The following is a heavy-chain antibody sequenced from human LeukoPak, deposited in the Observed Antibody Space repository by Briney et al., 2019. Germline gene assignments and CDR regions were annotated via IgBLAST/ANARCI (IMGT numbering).Heavy chain of an antibody. V-gene: IGHV3-11*01. CDR3: AKDGGLWVSAHWGDS. Sequence: PGGSLRLSCAASGFTVSNNYMSWIRQAPGEGLEWVSYISSSGDTIFYADSVKGRFTISRDNAKNSLSLQMNSLRAEDTAVYYCAKDGGLWVSAHWGDSWGRGTLVTVSS. CDR1: GFTVSNNY. D-gene: IGHD7-27*01. J-gene: IGHJ4*02. CDR2: ISSSGDTI.